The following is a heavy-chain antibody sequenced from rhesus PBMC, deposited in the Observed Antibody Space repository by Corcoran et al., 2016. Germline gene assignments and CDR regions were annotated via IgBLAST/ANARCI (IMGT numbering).Heavy chain of an antibody. CDR3: ARGYSYSY. D-gene: IGHD5-36*02. CDR2: IYGSGSST. CDR1: GGSISSSY. J-gene: IGHJ4*01. Sequence: QLQLQESGPGLVKPSETLSVTCAVSGGSISSSYWSWIRQAPGKGLELIGYIYGSGSSTNYNPSLKSRVTLSVDTSKNQLSLKLSSVTTADTAVYYCARGYSYSYWGQGVLVTVSS. V-gene: IGHV4-169*01.